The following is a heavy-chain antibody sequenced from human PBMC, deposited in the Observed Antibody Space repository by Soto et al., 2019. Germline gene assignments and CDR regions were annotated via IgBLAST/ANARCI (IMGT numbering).Heavy chain of an antibody. D-gene: IGHD3-22*01. J-gene: IGHJ3*02. V-gene: IGHV3-21*01. CDR2: ISSSSSYI. CDR3: ASEVVKLPNDAFDI. Sequence: GGSLRLSCAASGFTFSSYSMNWVRQAPGKGLEWVSSISSSSSYIYYADSVKGRFTISRDNAKNSLYLQMNSLRAEDTAVYYCASEVVKLPNDAFDIWGQGTMVTVSS. CDR1: GFTFSSYS.